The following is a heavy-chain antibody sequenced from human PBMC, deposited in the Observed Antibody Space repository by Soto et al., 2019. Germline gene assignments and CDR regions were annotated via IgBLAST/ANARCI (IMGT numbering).Heavy chain of an antibody. CDR2: IKEDGSEK. CDR1: ELTFSTYW. D-gene: IGHD2-15*01. V-gene: IGHV3-7*01. Sequence: DVQLVESGGGLVQPGGSLRLSCAVSELTFSTYWINWVRQAPGKGLEWVAIIKEDGSEKFYVDSVKGRFTISRDNAKSALYLQMNSLRVEDTAVYYCVGGAGWRPDYWGQGTLVTVSS. CDR3: VGGAGWRPDY. J-gene: IGHJ4*02.